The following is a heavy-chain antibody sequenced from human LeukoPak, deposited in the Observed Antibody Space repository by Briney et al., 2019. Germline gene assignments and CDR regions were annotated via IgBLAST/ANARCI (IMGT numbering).Heavy chain of an antibody. D-gene: IGHD5-18*01. CDR2: IIPIFGTA. CDR1: GYTFTSYA. V-gene: IGHV1-69*13. CDR3: ARDLSQLYGFDY. J-gene: IGHJ4*02. Sequence: GASVKVSCKASGYTFTSYAISWVRQAPGQGLEWMGGIIPIFGTANYAQKFQGRATITADESTSTAYMELSSLRSEDTAVYYCARDLSQLYGFDYWGQGTLVTVSS.